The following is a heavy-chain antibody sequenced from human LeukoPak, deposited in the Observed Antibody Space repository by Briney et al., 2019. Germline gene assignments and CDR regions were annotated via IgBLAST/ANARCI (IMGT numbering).Heavy chain of an antibody. CDR3: ARDNYYDSSGYSYV. CDR1: GFTFSSYW. J-gene: IGHJ4*02. CDR2: INSDGSST. D-gene: IGHD3-22*01. V-gene: IGHV3-74*01. Sequence: GGSLRLSCAAPGFTFSSYWMHWVRQAPGKGLVWVSRINSDGSSTSYADSVKGRFTISRDNAKNTLYLQMNSLRAADTAVYYCARDNYYDSSGYSYVWGQGTLVTVSS.